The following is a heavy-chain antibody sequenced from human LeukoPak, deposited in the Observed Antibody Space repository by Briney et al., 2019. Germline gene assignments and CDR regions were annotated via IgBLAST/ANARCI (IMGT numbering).Heavy chain of an antibody. J-gene: IGHJ4*02. CDR2: IFHNGNT. CDR3: ARIEDVTRGYNHAYYFDY. D-gene: IGHD5-18*01. Sequence: SETLSLTCTVSVYSISSDYYWGWIRPPPGKGLEWIGIIFHNGNTYYNPSLKSRVTMSIDTSKKQFSLKLRTATAADTAVYYCARIEDVTRGYNHAYYFDYWGQGTLVTVSS. CDR1: VYSISSDYY. V-gene: IGHV4-38-2*02.